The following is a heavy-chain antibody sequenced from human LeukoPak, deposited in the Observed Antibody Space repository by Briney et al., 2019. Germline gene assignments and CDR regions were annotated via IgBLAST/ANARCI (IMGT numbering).Heavy chain of an antibody. V-gene: IGHV4-30-2*01. D-gene: IGHD2-2*01. CDR2: IYHSGST. J-gene: IGHJ4*02. CDR3: ARSPGGYCSSTSCYYFDY. CDR1: GGSISSGGYY. Sequence: PSETLSLTCTVSGGSISSGGYYWSWIRQPPGKGLEWIGYIYHSGSTYYNPSLKSRVTISVDRSKNQFSLKLSSVTAADTAAYYCARSPGGYCSSTSCYYFDYWGQGTLVTVSS.